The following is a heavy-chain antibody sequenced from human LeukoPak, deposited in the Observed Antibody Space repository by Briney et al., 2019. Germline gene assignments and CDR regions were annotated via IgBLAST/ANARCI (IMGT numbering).Heavy chain of an antibody. CDR1: GFPFRTYA. V-gene: IGHV3-64*01. D-gene: IGHD1-1*01. Sequence: GGSLRLSCAASGFPFRTYAMHWVRQAPGKGLEHVSAISSNGGTTSYANPVKGRFTISRDNSKNTLYLQMGSLRPEDMAVYYCARDRTGRDWFDTWGQGTLVTVSS. CDR3: ARDRTGRDWFDT. CDR2: ISSNGGTT. J-gene: IGHJ5*02.